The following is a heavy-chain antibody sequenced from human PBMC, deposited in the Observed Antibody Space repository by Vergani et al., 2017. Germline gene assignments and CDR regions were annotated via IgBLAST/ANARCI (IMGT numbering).Heavy chain of an antibody. CDR3: ARGDYGILTGYRY. J-gene: IGHJ4*02. CDR1: GYTSSNYY. Sequence: QVQVVQSGAEVKKSGASVKVPCKTSGYTSSNYYMHWVRQAPGQGLEWMGIINPSGGHTNYAQKFQGRVTMTRDTSTSTVYMELSSLRTEDTAIYYCARGDYGILTGYRYWGQGTLVTVSA. CDR2: INPSGGHT. V-gene: IGHV1-46*03. D-gene: IGHD3-9*01.